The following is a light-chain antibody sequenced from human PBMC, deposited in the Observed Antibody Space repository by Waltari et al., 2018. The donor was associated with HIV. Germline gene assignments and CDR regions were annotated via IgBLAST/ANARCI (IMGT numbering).Light chain of an antibody. CDR1: FGTVSTSCY. Sequence: QTVVTPESSLTVSPGGTVTLTCGLTFGTVSTSCYPNWLQQKPVHPPTALNYGGNTKHRWTPARYAGSRLGDKSTLTLTAGQPEDEAVYYCLLYVGGSDVFGGGT. CDR3: LLYVGGSDV. CDR2: GGN. V-gene: IGLV7-43*01. J-gene: IGLJ2*01.